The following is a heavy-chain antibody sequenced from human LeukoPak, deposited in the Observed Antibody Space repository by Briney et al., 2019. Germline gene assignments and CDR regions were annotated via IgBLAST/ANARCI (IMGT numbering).Heavy chain of an antibody. CDR3: ARAVILTPPDY. J-gene: IGHJ4*02. CDR2: ISSSGSL. Sequence: KPSETLSLTCTVSRGSVSSGSYYWSWIRQHPGQGLEWIGYISSSGSLHYKWSLKSRVVISADTSMNQSSLSLRSVTAADTGVYYCARAVILTPPDYWGPGTLVSVSS. V-gene: IGHV4-31*03. CDR1: RGSVSSGSYY. D-gene: IGHD3-9*01.